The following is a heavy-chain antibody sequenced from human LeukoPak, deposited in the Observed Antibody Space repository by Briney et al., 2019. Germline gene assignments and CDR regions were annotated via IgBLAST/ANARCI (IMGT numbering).Heavy chain of an antibody. CDR3: AKDRGTSSGYYLTYWFDP. CDR1: GFTFSSYA. D-gene: IGHD3-22*01. J-gene: IGHJ5*02. CDR2: ISGSGGST. Sequence: GGSLRLSRAASGFTFSSYAMSWVRQAPGKGLEWVSAISGSGGSTYYADSVKGRFTISRDNSKNTLYLQMNSLRAEDTAVYYCAKDRGTSSGYYLTYWFDPWGQGTLVTVSS. V-gene: IGHV3-23*01.